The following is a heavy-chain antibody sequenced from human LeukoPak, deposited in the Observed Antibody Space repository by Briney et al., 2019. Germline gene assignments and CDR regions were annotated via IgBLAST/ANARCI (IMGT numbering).Heavy chain of an antibody. CDR3: ARHDGSGRSTFDI. CDR1: GGSISSYY. J-gene: IGHJ3*02. CDR2: IYYSGST. V-gene: IGHV4-59*08. D-gene: IGHD3-10*01. Sequence: SETLSLTCTVSGGSISSYYWSWIRQPPGKGLEWIGYIYYSGSTNYNPSLKSRVTISVDTSKNQFSLKLSSVTAADTAVYYCARHDGSGRSTFDIWGQGTMVTVSS.